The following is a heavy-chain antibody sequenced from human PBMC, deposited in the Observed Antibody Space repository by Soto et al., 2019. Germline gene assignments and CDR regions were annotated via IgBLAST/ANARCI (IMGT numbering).Heavy chain of an antibody. CDR2: IIPMLGMS. V-gene: IGHV1-69*02. J-gene: IGHJ4*02. CDR3: ATSYGSGSRPFDY. Sequence: QVQLVQSGAEVKKPGSSVKVSCKASGDTFNFYTISWVRQAPGQGLEWMGRIIPMLGMSNYAQKFQDRVTIIADKSTRTAYMLLSSLRSEDTAIYYCATSYGSGSRPFDYWGQGTLVTVSS. D-gene: IGHD3-10*01. CDR1: GDTFNFYT.